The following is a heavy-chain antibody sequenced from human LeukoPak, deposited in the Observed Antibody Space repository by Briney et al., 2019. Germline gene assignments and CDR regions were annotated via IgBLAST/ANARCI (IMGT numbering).Heavy chain of an antibody. V-gene: IGHV1-18*04. D-gene: IGHD3/OR15-3a*01. Sequence: ASVKVSCKASGYTFTSYGISWVRQAPGQGVEWMGWISAYNGNTNYAQKFQGRVTMTTDTSTSTAYMELRSLRSDDTAVYYCAREWTGYYVFDYWGQGTLVTVSP. CDR1: GYTFTSYG. CDR2: ISAYNGNT. CDR3: AREWTGYYVFDY. J-gene: IGHJ4*02.